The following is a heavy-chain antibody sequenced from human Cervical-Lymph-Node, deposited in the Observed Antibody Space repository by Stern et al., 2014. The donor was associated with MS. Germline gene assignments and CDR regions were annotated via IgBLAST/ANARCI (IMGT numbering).Heavy chain of an antibody. D-gene: IGHD1-26*01. CDR2: IWHDGSNK. CDR3: ARGVDIVGATAGDY. V-gene: IGHV3-33*01. J-gene: IGHJ4*02. Sequence: VQLVESGGGVVQPGRSLRLSCAASGFSFGGHGMHWVRQAPGKGLEWVAVIWHDGSNKYYGNSVKGRFTISRDNSKNTLYLQMNSLRAEDTAVYYCARGVDIVGATAGDYWGQGTLVSVSS. CDR1: GFSFGGHG.